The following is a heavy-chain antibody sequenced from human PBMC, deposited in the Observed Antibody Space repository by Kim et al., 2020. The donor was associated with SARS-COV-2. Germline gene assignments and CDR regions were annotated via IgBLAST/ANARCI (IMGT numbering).Heavy chain of an antibody. CDR3: ARGVPGYYSLDN. V-gene: IGHV3-53*01. CDR1: GFTVSSDY. D-gene: IGHD3-10*01. Sequence: GGSLRLSCAASGFTVSSDYMTWVRQAPGKGLEWVSTIYSGGSTYYANYVKGRFTISRDNSKNTIYLQVNSLRADDTAVYYCARGVPGYYSLDNWGQGTLVTVSS. J-gene: IGHJ4*02. CDR2: IYSGGST.